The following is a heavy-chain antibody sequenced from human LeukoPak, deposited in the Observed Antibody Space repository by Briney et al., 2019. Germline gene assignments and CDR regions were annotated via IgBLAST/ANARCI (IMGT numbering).Heavy chain of an antibody. CDR1: GFTFSSYS. V-gene: IGHV3-48*04. CDR2: ISSSSSTI. CDR3: AREGVVLWFGELLSIGMDV. D-gene: IGHD3-10*01. Sequence: PGGSVRLSCAASGFTFSSYSMNWVRQAPGKGLEWVSYISSSSSTIYYADSVKGRFTISRDNAKNSLYLQMNSLRAEDTAIYYCAREGVVLWFGELLSIGMDVWGQGTTVTVSS. J-gene: IGHJ6*02.